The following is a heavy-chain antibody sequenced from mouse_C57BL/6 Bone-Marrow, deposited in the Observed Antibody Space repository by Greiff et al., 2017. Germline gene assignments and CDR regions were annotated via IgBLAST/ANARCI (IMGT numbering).Heavy chain of an antibody. J-gene: IGHJ2*01. D-gene: IGHD2-4*01. CDR3: ARRINPYYFDY. CDR2: IDPSDSYT. CDR1: GYTFTSYW. Sequence: QVQLQQPGAELVMPGASVKLSCKASGYTFTSYWMHWVKPRPGQGLEWIGEIDPSDSYTNSNQKFKGKSPLTVDKSSSPSYMQLSSLTSEDTAVYYCARRINPYYFDYWGQGTTLTGSS. V-gene: IGHV1-69*01.